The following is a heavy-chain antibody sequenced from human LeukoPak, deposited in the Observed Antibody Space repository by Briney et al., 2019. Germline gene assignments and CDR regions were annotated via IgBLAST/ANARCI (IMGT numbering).Heavy chain of an antibody. D-gene: IGHD3-3*02. CDR2: INHSGST. J-gene: IGHJ3*02. Sequence: SETLSLTCAVYGGSFSGYYWSWIRQPPGKGLEWIGEINHSGSTNYNPSLKSRVTISVDTSKNQFSLKLSSVTAADTAVYYCHFWSGYSAFDIWGQGTMVTVSS. V-gene: IGHV4-34*03. CDR3: HFWSGYSAFDI. CDR1: GGSFSGYY.